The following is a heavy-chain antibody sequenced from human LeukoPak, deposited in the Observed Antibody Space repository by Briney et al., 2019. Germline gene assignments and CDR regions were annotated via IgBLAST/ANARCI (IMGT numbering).Heavy chain of an antibody. CDR3: VVVCSSTSCYAGLDY. J-gene: IGHJ4*02. CDR1: GFTFSSYS. Sequence: PGGSLRLSCAASGFTFSSYSMNWVRQAPGKGLEWVSSISSSSSYIYYADSVKGRFTISRDNAKNSLYLQMNSLRAEDTAVYYCVVVCSSTSCYAGLDYRGQGTLVTVSS. CDR2: ISSSSSYI. D-gene: IGHD2-2*01. V-gene: IGHV3-21*01.